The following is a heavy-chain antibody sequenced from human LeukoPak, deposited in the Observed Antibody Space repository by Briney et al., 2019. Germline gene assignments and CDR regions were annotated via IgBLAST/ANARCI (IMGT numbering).Heavy chain of an antibody. CDR1: GGSFSGYY. CDR3: ASIRGYSYGYVFLADY. Sequence: PSETLSLTCAVYGGSFSGYYWSWIRQPPGKGLEWSGEINHSGSTNYNPSLKSRVTISVDTSKTQFSLKLSSVTAADTAVYYCASIRGYSYGYVFLADYWGQGTLVTVSS. CDR2: INHSGST. J-gene: IGHJ4*02. D-gene: IGHD5-18*01. V-gene: IGHV4-34*01.